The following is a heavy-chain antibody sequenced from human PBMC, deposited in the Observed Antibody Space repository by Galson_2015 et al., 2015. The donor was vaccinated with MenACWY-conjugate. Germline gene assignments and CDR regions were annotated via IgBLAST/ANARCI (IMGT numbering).Heavy chain of an antibody. CDR2: ISGGSRTI. Sequence: SLRLSCAASGFSFSSYSMSWVRQAPGKGLEWVSYISGGSRTINYADSVKGRFTISRDNAKNSLYLQMNSLRAEGTAVYYCARNYYDSSGPSSYWGQGTLVTVSS. J-gene: IGHJ4*02. CDR3: ARNYYDSSGPSSY. V-gene: IGHV3-48*04. CDR1: GFSFSSYS. D-gene: IGHD3-22*01.